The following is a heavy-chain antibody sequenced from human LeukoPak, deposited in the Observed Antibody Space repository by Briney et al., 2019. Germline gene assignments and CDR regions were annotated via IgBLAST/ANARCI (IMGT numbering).Heavy chain of an antibody. CDR3: ARYVWGSYPTFEDY. CDR1: SGSFSGYF. Sequence: SETLSLTCAVYSGSFSGYFWTWIRHSPGKGLEWIGEINHSGTTNYNPSLKNRVTVSADTSKDQFSLKLSSVTAADTAVYYCARYVWGSYPTFEDYWGQGTLVTVSS. D-gene: IGHD3-16*02. CDR2: INHSGTT. J-gene: IGHJ4*02. V-gene: IGHV4-34*01.